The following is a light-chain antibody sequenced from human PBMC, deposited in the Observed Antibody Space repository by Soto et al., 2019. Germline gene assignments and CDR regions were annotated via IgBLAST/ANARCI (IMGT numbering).Light chain of an antibody. V-gene: IGLV2-14*03. CDR3: KSYAGSNTYV. CDR1: ISDVGSYNY. Sequence: QSVLAQPASVSGSPGQSITISCTGTISDVGSYNYVSWYQQYPGKAPKLMIYDVSTRPSGVSDRFSGSKSGNTASLTISGLQAADEADYFCKSYAGSNTYVFGSGTKVTVL. CDR2: DVS. J-gene: IGLJ1*01.